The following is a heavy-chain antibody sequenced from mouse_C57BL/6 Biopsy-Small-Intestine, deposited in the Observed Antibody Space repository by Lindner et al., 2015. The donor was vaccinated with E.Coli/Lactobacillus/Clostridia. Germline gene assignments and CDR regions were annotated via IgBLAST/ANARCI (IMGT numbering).Heavy chain of an antibody. CDR3: ARAGYGSSYWYLDV. D-gene: IGHD1-1*01. CDR1: GYAFSRYW. CDR2: IYPGDGDT. V-gene: IGHV1-80*01. J-gene: IGHJ1*03. Sequence: VQLQESGAELVKPGASVKISCKASGYAFSRYWMNWVKQRPGKGLEWIGQIYPGDGDTDYNGKFKDKATLTADKSSSTAYMQLSSLTSEDSAVYFCARAGYGSSYWYLDVWGTGTTVTVSA.